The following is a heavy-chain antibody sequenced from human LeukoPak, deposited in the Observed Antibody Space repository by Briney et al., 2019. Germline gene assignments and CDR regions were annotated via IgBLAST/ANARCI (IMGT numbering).Heavy chain of an antibody. J-gene: IGHJ4*02. CDR3: ARDWNGSGWPTDY. D-gene: IGHD6-19*01. Sequence: GGSLRLSCAASGFTLSSHWMSSVRQAPGKGLEWVAIIKTDGSEEDYVDAVKGRFTISRDNAKNCLYLQMNNLRAEDTAVYYCARDWNGSGWPTDYWGQGTLVTVSS. CDR2: IKTDGSEE. V-gene: IGHV3-7*05. CDR1: GFTLSSHW.